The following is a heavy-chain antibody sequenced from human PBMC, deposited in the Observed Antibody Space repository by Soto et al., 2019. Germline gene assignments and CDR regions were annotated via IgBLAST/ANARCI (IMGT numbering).Heavy chain of an antibody. CDR2: INAGNGNT. CDR3: ARAGYCSSTSCSDAFDI. D-gene: IGHD2-2*01. CDR1: GYTFTNYA. J-gene: IGHJ3*02. V-gene: IGHV1-3*01. Sequence: QVQFVQSGAELKKPGASVKVSCKASGYTFTNYAMHWVRQAPGHRLEWMGWINAGNGNTKYSQKFQGRVTITRDTSARTAYVELTSLRSDDTAMYYCARAGYCSSTSCSDAFDIGGQGTLVTVSS.